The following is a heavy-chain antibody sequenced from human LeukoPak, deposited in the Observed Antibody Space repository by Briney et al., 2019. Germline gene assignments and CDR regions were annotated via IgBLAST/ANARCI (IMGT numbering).Heavy chain of an antibody. CDR1: GGTFSGYA. CDR2: IIPIFGTA. V-gene: IGHV1-69*05. D-gene: IGHD6-13*01. Sequence: ASVKVSCKASGGTFSGYAISWVRQAPGQGLEWMGRIIPIFGTANYAQKFQGRVTITTDESTSTAYMELSSLRSEDTAVYYCAREGQQLVVYYFDYWGQGTLVTVSS. J-gene: IGHJ4*02. CDR3: AREGQQLVVYYFDY.